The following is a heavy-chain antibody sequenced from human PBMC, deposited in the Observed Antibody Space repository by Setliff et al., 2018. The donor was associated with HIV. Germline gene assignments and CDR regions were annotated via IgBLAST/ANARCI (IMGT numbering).Heavy chain of an antibody. CDR3: VKDYVVRGGKWDAFHI. Sequence: GGSLRLSCAASGFIFSSYWMHWVRQSPGKGPEWVAGVTWNSGAVGYADSVKGRFTISRDNAKNSLYLQMNSLRLEDTALYHCVKDYVVRGGKWDAFHIWGQGTVVTVSS. CDR1: GFIFSSYW. D-gene: IGHD3-10*01. CDR2: VTWNSGAV. J-gene: IGHJ3*02. V-gene: IGHV3-9*01.